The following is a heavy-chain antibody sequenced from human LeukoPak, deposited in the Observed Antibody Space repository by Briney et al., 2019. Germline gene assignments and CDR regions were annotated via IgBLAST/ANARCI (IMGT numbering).Heavy chain of an antibody. D-gene: IGHD6-13*01. V-gene: IGHV4-4*02. CDR2: IYHSGST. J-gene: IGHJ4*02. Sequence: SETLSLTCAVSGGSISSSNWWSWVRQPPGKGLEWIGEIYHSGSTNYNPSLKSRVTISVDTSKNQFSLKLSSVTAADTAVYYCARGERFIAAAGPPDYWGQGTLVTVSS. CDR3: ARGERFIAAAGPPDY. CDR1: GGSISSSNW.